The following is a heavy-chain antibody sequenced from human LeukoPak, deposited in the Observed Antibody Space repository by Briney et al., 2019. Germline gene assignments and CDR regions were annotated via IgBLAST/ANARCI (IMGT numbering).Heavy chain of an antibody. CDR1: GFTFDDYA. CDR3: AKDKYSYGYNFDY. V-gene: IGHV3-43*02. CDR2: ISGDGDST. D-gene: IGHD5-18*01. Sequence: PAGSLRLSCAASGFTFDDYAMHWVRQAPGKGLEWVSLISGDGDSTYYADSVKGRFTISRDNSKNSLYLQMNSLRTEDTALFYCAKDKYSYGYNFDYWGQGTLVTVSS. J-gene: IGHJ4*02.